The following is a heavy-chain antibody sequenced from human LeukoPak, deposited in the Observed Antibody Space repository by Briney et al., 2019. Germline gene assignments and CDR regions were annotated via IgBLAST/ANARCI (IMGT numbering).Heavy chain of an antibody. D-gene: IGHD3-10*01. Sequence: GGTLRLSCAASGFTFSSYGMSWVRQAPGKGLEWVSVISGSGGRTYYADSVKGRFTSSRDNPKNTLYLQMNSLRAEDTAVYYCAKNPYGSGSYYVDYWGQGTLVTVSS. J-gene: IGHJ4*02. CDR1: GFTFSSYG. CDR2: ISGSGGRT. V-gene: IGHV3-23*01. CDR3: AKNPYGSGSYYVDY.